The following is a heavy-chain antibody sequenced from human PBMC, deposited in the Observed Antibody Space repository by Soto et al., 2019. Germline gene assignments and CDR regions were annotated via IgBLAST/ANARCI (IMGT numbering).Heavy chain of an antibody. Sequence: PSETLSLTCAVSGGSISSGGYSWNWIRQPPGKGLEWIGYIYHSGSTLYNPSLKSRVTISVDTSKNQVSLQLDSVTPDDTAVYYCARLIGNSWLDYWGQGTLVTVSS. CDR2: IYHSGST. CDR1: GGSISSGGYS. V-gene: IGHV4-30-2*05. CDR3: ARLIGNSWLDY. D-gene: IGHD6-13*01. J-gene: IGHJ4*02.